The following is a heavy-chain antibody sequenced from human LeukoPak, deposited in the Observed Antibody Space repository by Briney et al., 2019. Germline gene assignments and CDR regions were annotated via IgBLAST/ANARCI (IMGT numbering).Heavy chain of an antibody. CDR3: ATDMIVVVISLYYFDY. J-gene: IGHJ4*02. CDR2: ISGSGGST. CDR1: GFTFSSYG. V-gene: IGHV3-23*01. D-gene: IGHD3-22*01. Sequence: GGSLRLSCAASGFTFSSYGMHWVRQAPGKGLEWVSAISGSGGSTYYADSVKGRFTISRDNSKNTLYLQMNSLRAEDTAVYYCATDMIVVVISLYYFDYWGQGTLVTVSS.